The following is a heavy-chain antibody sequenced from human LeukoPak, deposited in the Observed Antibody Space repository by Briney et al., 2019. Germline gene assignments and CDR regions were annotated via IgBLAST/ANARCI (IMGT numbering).Heavy chain of an antibody. D-gene: IGHD3-22*01. CDR3: ATYDNWVAGDV. CDR1: GFSFETYS. V-gene: IGHV3-23*01. Sequence: GGSLRLSCSASGFSFETYSMAWVRQTPGTGPEWVSTISSSGATTYYADSVKGRFTISRDNSKNTMFLLMTSLRVEDTAVYYCATYDNWVAGDVWGQGTTVSVSS. J-gene: IGHJ6*02. CDR2: ISSSGATT.